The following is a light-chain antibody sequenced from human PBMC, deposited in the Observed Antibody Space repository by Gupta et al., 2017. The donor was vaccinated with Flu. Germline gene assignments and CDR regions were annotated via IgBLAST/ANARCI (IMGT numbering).Light chain of an antibody. CDR3: SSYTSSNSLE. Sequence: QSALAQPASVSGSPGHSNTLSCTGTSSDVGGYNYVSWYQHHPGKAPKLMIYDVINRPSGVSNRFSGSKSGNTASLTISGLQAEDEADYYCSSYTSSNSLEFGGGTKLTVL. V-gene: IGLV2-14*03. J-gene: IGLJ3*02. CDR2: DVI. CDR1: SSDVGGYNY.